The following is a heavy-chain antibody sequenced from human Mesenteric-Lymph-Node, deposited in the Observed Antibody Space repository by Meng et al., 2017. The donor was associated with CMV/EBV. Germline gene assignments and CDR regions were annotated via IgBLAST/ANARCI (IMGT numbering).Heavy chain of an antibody. CDR1: GFTFDDYA. D-gene: IGHD6-19*01. CDR2: ISWDGGST. V-gene: IGHV3-43D*03. CDR3: AKDRYSSGWPKGDYYFDY. J-gene: IGHJ4*02. Sequence: GESLKISCAASGFTFDDYAMHWVRQAPGKGLEWVSLISWDGGSTYYADSVKGRFTISRDNSKNSLYLQMNSLRAEDTALYYCAKDRYSSGWPKGDYYFDYWGQGTLVTVSS.